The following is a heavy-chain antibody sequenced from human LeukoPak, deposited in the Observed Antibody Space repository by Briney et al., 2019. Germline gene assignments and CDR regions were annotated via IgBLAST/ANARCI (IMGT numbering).Heavy chain of an antibody. CDR2: IYYSGST. Sequence: PSETLSLTCTVSGDSISSGGYYWSWICQHPGKGLEWIGYIYYSGSTYYNPSLKSRVTISVDTSKNQFSLKQSSVTAADTAVYYCARGNYVWGSYRPSPDAFDIWGQGTMVTVSS. J-gene: IGHJ3*02. D-gene: IGHD3-16*02. CDR1: GDSISSGGYY. V-gene: IGHV4-31*03. CDR3: ARGNYVWGSYRPSPDAFDI.